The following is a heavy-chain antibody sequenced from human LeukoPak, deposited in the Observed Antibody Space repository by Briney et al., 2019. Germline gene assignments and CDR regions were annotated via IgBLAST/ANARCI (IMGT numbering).Heavy chain of an antibody. CDR3: ARSLPYGTTWYGRSDF. J-gene: IGHJ4*02. V-gene: IGHV3-7*03. CDR1: GFTFSSYA. D-gene: IGHD6-13*01. Sequence: GGSLRLSCAASGFTFSSYAMTWVRQAPGKGLEWVANIRQDGDTKYYVDSVKGRFTNSRDNAMNSLYLQMNSLRAEDTAIYYCARSLPYGTTWYGRSDFWGQGTLVTVSS. CDR2: IRQDGDTK.